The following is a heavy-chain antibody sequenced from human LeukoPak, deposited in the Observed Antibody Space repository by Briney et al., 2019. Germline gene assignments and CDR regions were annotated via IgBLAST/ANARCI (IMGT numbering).Heavy chain of an antibody. Sequence: GGSLRLSCEASGFTFSTFWMTWVRQVPGKGLEWVANIKQDGSERNYVDSVKGRFTISRDNAKNSLYLQMNSLRAEDTAVYYCARGASSSPWGQGTMVTVSS. CDR1: GFTFSTFW. CDR2: IKQDGSER. J-gene: IGHJ3*01. CDR3: ARGASSSP. V-gene: IGHV3-7*03. D-gene: IGHD6-13*01.